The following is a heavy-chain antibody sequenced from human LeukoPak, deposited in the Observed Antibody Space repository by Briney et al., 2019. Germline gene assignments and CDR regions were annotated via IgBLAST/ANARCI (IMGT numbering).Heavy chain of an antibody. V-gene: IGHV1-69*05. CDR1: GGTFSSYA. Sequence: SVKVSCKASGGTFSSYAISWVRQAPGQGLEWMGGIIPIFGTANYAQKFQGRVTITTDESTSTAYMELSSLRSEDTAVYYCARKIFDSRGYYYFDYWGQGTLVTVSS. CDR2: IIPIFGTA. CDR3: ARKIFDSRGYYYFDY. J-gene: IGHJ4*02. D-gene: IGHD3-22*01.